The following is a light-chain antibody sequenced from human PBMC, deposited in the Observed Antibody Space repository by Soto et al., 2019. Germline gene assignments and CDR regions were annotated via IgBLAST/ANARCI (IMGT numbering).Light chain of an antibody. J-gene: IGKJ4*01. V-gene: IGKV3-20*01. CDR2: GAS. CDR3: QQYGSSPPLS. Sequence: EIVLTQSPGTLSLSPGERATLSCRASQSVSSSYLAWYQQKPGQAPRLLIYGASSRATGIPDRFSGSGSGTDFTRTISRLEPEDFAVYYCQQYGSSPPLSFGGGTKVDIK. CDR1: QSVSSSY.